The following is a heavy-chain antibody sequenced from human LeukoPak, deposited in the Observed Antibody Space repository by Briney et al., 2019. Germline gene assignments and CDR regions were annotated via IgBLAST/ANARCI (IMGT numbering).Heavy chain of an antibody. J-gene: IGHJ5*02. CDR1: GGSFSGYY. V-gene: IGHV4-34*01. CDR3: ARGKWFDP. Sequence: SETLSLICAVYGGSFSGYYWSWIRQPPGKGLEWIGEINHSGSTNYNPSLKSRVTISVDTSKNQFSLKLSSVTAADTAVYYCARGKWFDPWGQGTLVTVSS. CDR2: INHSGST.